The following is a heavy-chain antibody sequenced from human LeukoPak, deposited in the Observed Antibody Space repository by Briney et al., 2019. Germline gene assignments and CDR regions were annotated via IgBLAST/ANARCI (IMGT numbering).Heavy chain of an antibody. CDR1: GYTFTDYY. J-gene: IGHJ4*02. CDR3: AREYYDSSAYNQEAIDY. Sequence: GASVQVSCKASGYTFTDYYMHWVRQAPGQALEWLGWINPNSGGTNYAQKFQGRVTMTRDTSISTAYMELSRLRSDDTAVYYCAREYYDSSAYNQEAIDYWGQGTLVTVSS. V-gene: IGHV1-2*02. D-gene: IGHD3-22*01. CDR2: INPNSGGT.